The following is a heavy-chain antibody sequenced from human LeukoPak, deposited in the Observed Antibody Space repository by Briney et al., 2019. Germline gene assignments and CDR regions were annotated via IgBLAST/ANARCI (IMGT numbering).Heavy chain of an antibody. J-gene: IGHJ6*02. Sequence: GGSLRLSCAASGFTFSSYAMHWVRQAPGKGLEYVSAITSNGGSTYYANSVKGRFTISRDNSKNTLYLQMGSLRAEDTAVYYCARAPRGSRGMDVWGQGTTVTVSS. CDR1: GFTFSSYA. D-gene: IGHD1-26*01. V-gene: IGHV3-64*01. CDR2: ITSNGGST. CDR3: ARAPRGSRGMDV.